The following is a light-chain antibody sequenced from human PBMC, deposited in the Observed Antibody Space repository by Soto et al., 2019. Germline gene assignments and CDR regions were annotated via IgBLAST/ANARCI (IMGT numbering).Light chain of an antibody. J-gene: IGLJ1*01. CDR3: SSYTSSSTRV. V-gene: IGLV2-14*03. Sequence: QSVLTQPASASGSPGQSITISCTGTSSDVGGYNYVSWYQQHPGKAPKLLIFDVSNRPSGVSNRFSGSKSGNTASLTISGLQAEDEADYYCSSYTSSSTRVFGTGTKVPS. CDR1: SSDVGGYNY. CDR2: DVS.